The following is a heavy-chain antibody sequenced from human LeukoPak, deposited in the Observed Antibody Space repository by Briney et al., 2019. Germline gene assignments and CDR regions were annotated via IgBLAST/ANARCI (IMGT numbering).Heavy chain of an antibody. D-gene: IGHD3-22*01. J-gene: IGHJ4*02. CDR3: ARGYYYDSSGYRSALL. CDR2: IRSTANGYAT. V-gene: IGHV3-73*01. Sequence: GGSLRLSCAASGFTFSGSALHWVRQASGKGLEWVGRIRSTANGYATAYAASVKGRFTISRDDSKNTAYLQMDSLKTGDTAVYYCARGYYYDSSGYRSALLWGQGTLVTVSS. CDR1: GFTFSGSA.